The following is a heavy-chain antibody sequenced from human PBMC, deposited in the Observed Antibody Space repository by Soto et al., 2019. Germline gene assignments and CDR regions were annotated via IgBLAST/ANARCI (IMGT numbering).Heavy chain of an antibody. Sequence: SGKVSCKASGVTFSSYAISWVRQAPGQGLEWMGGIIPIFGTANYAQKFQGRVTITADESTSTAYMELSSLRSEDTAVYYCASFKPKSPSYDYWGQGTLVTVSS. CDR2: IIPIFGTA. D-gene: IGHD3-10*01. CDR1: GVTFSSYA. J-gene: IGHJ4*02. V-gene: IGHV1-69*13. CDR3: ASFKPKSPSYDY.